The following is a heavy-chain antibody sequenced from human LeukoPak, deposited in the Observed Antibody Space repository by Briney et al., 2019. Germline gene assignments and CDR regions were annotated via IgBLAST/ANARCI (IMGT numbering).Heavy chain of an antibody. CDR1: GFTFDDYG. CDR2: INWNGGST. Sequence: PGGSLRLSCAASGFTFDDYGMTWVRQAPGKVLEWVSGINWNGGSTGYADSVKGRFTISRDNAKNSLYLQMNSLRAEDTALYYCARGYNWNYQNAFDIWGQGTMVTVSS. D-gene: IGHD1-7*01. J-gene: IGHJ3*02. V-gene: IGHV3-20*04. CDR3: ARGYNWNYQNAFDI.